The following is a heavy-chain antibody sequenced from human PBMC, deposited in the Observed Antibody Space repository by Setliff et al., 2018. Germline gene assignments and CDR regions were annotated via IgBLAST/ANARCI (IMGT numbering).Heavy chain of an antibody. D-gene: IGHD2-15*01. CDR1: GGSIRNYY. CDR2: IYYSGTT. CDR3: ARGCSSGSCYPHDVFAI. J-gene: IGHJ3*02. Sequence: SETLSLTCTVSGGSIRNYYWSWIRQPPGKGLEWIGYIYYSGTTNYNPSLKSRVIISVDTSKTQFSLRLGSVTAADTAVYFCARGCSSGSCYPHDVFAIWGQGTMVTVS. V-gene: IGHV4-59*01.